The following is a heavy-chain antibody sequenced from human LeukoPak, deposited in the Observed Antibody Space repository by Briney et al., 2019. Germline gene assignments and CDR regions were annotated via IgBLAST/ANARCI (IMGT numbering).Heavy chain of an antibody. CDR1: GGSISSGGYS. Sequence: SQTLSLTCAVSGGSISSGGYSWTWIREPPGKGLEWIGYIYYSGSTNYNPSLKSRVTISVDTSKNQFSLKLSSVTAADTAVYYCARDQRGYSSSWLDYWGQGTLVTVSS. V-gene: IGHV4-61*08. CDR3: ARDQRGYSSSWLDY. J-gene: IGHJ4*02. CDR2: IYYSGST. D-gene: IGHD6-13*01.